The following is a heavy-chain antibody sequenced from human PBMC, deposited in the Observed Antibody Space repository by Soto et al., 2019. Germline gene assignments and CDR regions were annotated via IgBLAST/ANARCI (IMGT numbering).Heavy chain of an antibody. Sequence: QVQLQESGPGLVKPSQTLSLTCTVSGASISSSGYYWSWIRQHPGKGLEWIGYIYYSGSTYYNPSHKSRVTIASDTSKHQFSLTLSSVTAAGTAVYYCARDLRRGGYGGRAFDIWGQGTLVTVSS. CDR1: GASISSSGYY. CDR3: ARDLRRGGYGGRAFDI. J-gene: IGHJ3*02. V-gene: IGHV4-31*03. CDR2: IYYSGST. D-gene: IGHD5-12*01.